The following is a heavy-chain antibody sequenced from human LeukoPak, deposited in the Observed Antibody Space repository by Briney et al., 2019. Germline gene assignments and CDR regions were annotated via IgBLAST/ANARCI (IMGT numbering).Heavy chain of an antibody. CDR2: IYYTGST. CDR3: ARKSVAVRDAFDI. J-gene: IGHJ3*02. D-gene: IGHD6-19*01. CDR1: SGSISRYY. V-gene: IGHV4-59*01. Sequence: SETLSLTCTVSSGSISRYYWSWIRQPPGKGLDWIGYIYYTGSTYYNPSLKSRVTISVDTSKNQFSLKLNSVTAADTAVYYCARKSVAVRDAFDIWGQGTMVTVSS.